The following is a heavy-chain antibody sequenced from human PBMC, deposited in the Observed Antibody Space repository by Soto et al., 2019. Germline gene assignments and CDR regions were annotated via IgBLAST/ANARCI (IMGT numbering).Heavy chain of an antibody. J-gene: IGHJ4*02. CDR1: GASITGYY. Sequence: SETLSLTCTVSGASITGYYWSWIRQPAGKGLEWIGRMSISGSTNYNPTLRSRVTMSVDVAKNQFSLRLTSVTAADTALYYCARGMTPPGAPAWYYFDSGGQGTLVTVSS. V-gene: IGHV4-4*07. D-gene: IGHD3-16*01. CDR2: MSISGST. CDR3: ARGMTPPGAPAWYYFDS.